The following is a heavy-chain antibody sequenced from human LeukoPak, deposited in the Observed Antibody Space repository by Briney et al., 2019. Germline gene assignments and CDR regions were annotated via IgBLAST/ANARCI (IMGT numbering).Heavy chain of an antibody. CDR2: IYTSGST. Sequence: PSETLFLTCTVSGGSISSYYWSWIRQPAGKGLEWIGRIYTSGSTNYNPSLKSRVTMSVDTSKNQFSLKLSSVTAADTAVYYCARDYMYQLLPDCWFDPWGQGTLVTVSS. D-gene: IGHD2-2*01. CDR1: GGSISSYY. V-gene: IGHV4-4*07. CDR3: ARDYMYQLLPDCWFDP. J-gene: IGHJ5*02.